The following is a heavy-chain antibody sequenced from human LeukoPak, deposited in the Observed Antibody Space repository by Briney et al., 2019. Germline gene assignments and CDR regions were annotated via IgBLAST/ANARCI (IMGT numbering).Heavy chain of an antibody. Sequence: SVKVSCKASGYTFTSYAMNWVRQAPGQGLEWMGGIIPLFGTANYAQKFQGRVTITADESTSTAYMELSSLRSEDTALYYCARVDCGGDCYSGRGWFDPWGQGTLVTVSS. CDR3: ARVDCGGDCYSGRGWFDP. V-gene: IGHV1-69*13. D-gene: IGHD2-21*02. J-gene: IGHJ5*02. CDR1: GYTFTSYA. CDR2: IIPLFGTA.